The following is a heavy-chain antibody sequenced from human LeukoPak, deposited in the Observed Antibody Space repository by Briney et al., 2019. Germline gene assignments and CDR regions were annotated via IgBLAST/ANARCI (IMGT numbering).Heavy chain of an antibody. V-gene: IGHV3-21*01. CDR1: GFTFSSYS. CDR3: ARSVVEMATTEWTGYDIDY. Sequence: TSGGSLRLSCAASGFTFSSYSMNWVRQAPGKGLEWVPSISSSSSYIYYADSVKGRFTISRDNAKNSLYLQMNSLRAEDTAVYYCARSVVEMATTEWTGYDIDYWGQGTLVTVSS. D-gene: IGHD5-24*01. J-gene: IGHJ4*02. CDR2: ISSSSSYI.